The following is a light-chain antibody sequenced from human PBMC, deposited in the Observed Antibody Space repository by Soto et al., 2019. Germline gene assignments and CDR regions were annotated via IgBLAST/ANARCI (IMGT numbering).Light chain of an antibody. CDR1: QLVSNNY. CDR3: QQYSSSRT. Sequence: IVFTLSPVPLSQSPRERATLSCRASQLVSNNYLAWYQQKPGQAPRLLIYGASNRAAGIPDRFSGSGSGTDFTLTISRLEPEDFAVYYCQQYSSSRTFGQGTKVDI. V-gene: IGKV3-20*01. CDR2: GAS. J-gene: IGKJ1*01.